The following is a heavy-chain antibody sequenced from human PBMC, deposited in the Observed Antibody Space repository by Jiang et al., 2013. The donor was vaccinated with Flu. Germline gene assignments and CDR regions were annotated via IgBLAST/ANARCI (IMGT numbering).Heavy chain of an antibody. CDR3: ARIRFGQLLTFDY. CDR1: GGSFSVYY. CDR2: INHSGST. J-gene: IGHJ4*02. Sequence: LLKPSETLSLTCAVYGGSFSVYYWSWIRQPPGKGLEWIGEINHSGSTNYNPSLKSRVTISVDTSKNQFSLKLSSVTAADTAVYYCARIRFGQLLTFDYWGQGTLVTVSS. D-gene: IGHD3-10*01. V-gene: IGHV4-34*01.